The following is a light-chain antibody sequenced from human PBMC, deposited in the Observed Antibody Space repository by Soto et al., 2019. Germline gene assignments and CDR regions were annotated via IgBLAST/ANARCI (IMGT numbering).Light chain of an antibody. Sequence: DIQMTQSPSSLCASVGDRVTITCRASQSISSYLNWYQQKPGKAPKLLIYAASSLQSGVPSRFSGSGSGTDFTLTISSLQPEDFATYYCQQSYSTLSITFGQGTRLEIK. CDR1: QSISSY. CDR2: AAS. CDR3: QQSYSTLSIT. V-gene: IGKV1-39*01. J-gene: IGKJ5*01.